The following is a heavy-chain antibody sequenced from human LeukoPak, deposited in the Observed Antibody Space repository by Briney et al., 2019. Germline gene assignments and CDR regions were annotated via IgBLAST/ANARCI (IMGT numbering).Heavy chain of an antibody. D-gene: IGHD3-16*02. J-gene: IGHJ3*02. CDR2: IYYSGST. V-gene: IGHV4-61*01. CDR3: ARDGVYDYVWGSYRSQPDAFDI. Sequence: SETLSLTCTVSGGSVSSGSYYWSWIRQPPGKGLEWIGYIYYSGSTNYNPSLKSRVTISVDTSKNQFSLKLSSVTAADTAVYYCARDGVYDYVWGSYRSQPDAFDIWGQGTMVTVSS. CDR1: GGSVSSGSYY.